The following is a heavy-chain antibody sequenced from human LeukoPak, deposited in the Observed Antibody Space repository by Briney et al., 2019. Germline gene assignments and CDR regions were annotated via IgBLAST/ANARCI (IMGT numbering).Heavy chain of an antibody. Sequence: PGGSLRLSCAASGFTFSNAWMSWVRQAPGKGLEWVGRIKSKTDGGTTDYAAPVKGRFTISRDDSKNTLYLQMNSLKTEDAAVYYCKGTAMGFYFDYWGQGTLVTVSS. D-gene: IGHD5-18*01. CDR3: KGTAMGFYFDY. CDR2: IKSKTDGGTT. V-gene: IGHV3-15*01. CDR1: GFTFSNAW. J-gene: IGHJ4*02.